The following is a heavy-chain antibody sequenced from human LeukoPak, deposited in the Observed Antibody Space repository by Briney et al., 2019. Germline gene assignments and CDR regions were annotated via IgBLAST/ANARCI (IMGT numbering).Heavy chain of an antibody. CDR1: GGSMSSYY. CDR3: ARGDYYAVGGRNWFDP. D-gene: IGHD1-26*01. CDR2: IHTSGTT. V-gene: IGHV4-4*07. J-gene: IGHJ5*02. Sequence: SETLSLTCTVSGGSMSSYYWSFIRQSAGTGLEWLGRIHTSGTTWYNPSLKSRVTLSVDASKNQFSLGLTSVTAADTAVYYCARGDYYAVGGRNWFDPWGHGTLVTVSS.